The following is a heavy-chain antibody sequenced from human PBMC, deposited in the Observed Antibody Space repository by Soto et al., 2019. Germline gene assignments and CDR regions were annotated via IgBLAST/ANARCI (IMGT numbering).Heavy chain of an antibody. V-gene: IGHV4-30-2*01. J-gene: IGHJ4*02. D-gene: IGHD5-18*01. Sequence: SETLSLTCTVSGVSISNAANPWSCIRPPPGKGLEWIGYIYPSGMPFYNPSLRSRVTISIDRSNDQFSLNLKSVTAADTAVYYCARERGGYGLFDSWGQGTLVIVSS. CDR2: IYPSGMP. CDR3: ARERGGYGLFDS. CDR1: GVSISNAANP.